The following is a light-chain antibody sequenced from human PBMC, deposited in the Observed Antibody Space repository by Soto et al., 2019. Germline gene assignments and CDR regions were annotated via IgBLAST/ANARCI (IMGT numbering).Light chain of an antibody. J-gene: IGLJ2*01. Sequence: TQPSLASLTTVLRVTISCFRNKKKKKKNNVYWYQQLPGTAPKLLIYRNNQRPSGVPDRFSGSKSGTSASLAISGLRSEDEADYYCAAWDDSLSGRLVFGGETQLTVL. CDR3: AAWDDSLSGRLV. CDR1: KKKKKKNN. V-gene: IGLV1-47*01. CDR2: RNN.